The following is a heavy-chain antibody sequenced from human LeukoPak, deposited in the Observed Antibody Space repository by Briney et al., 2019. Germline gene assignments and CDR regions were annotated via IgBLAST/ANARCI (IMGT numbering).Heavy chain of an antibody. V-gene: IGHV1-69*06. CDR2: IIPIFGTA. CDR3: AREEGIAVAGRFDY. Sequence: GASVKVSCKASGGTFSSYAISWVRQAPGQGLEWMGGIIPIFGTANYAQKFQGRVTITADKSTSTAYMELSSLRSEDTAVYYCAREEGIAVAGRFDYWGQGTLVTVSS. D-gene: IGHD6-19*01. J-gene: IGHJ4*02. CDR1: GGTFSSYA.